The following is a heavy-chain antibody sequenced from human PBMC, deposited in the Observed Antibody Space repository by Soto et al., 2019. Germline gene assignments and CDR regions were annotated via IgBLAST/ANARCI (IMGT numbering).Heavy chain of an antibody. CDR2: ISYDGSNK. Sequence: GGSLRLSCAASGFTFSSYGMHWVRQAPGKGLEWVAVISYDGSNKYYADSVKGRFTISRDNSKNTLYLQMNSLRAEDTAVYYWAKIAITMIVAPYYFDYWGQGTLVTVSS. CDR1: GFTFSSYG. J-gene: IGHJ4*02. CDR3: AKIAITMIVAPYYFDY. V-gene: IGHV3-30*18. D-gene: IGHD3-22*01.